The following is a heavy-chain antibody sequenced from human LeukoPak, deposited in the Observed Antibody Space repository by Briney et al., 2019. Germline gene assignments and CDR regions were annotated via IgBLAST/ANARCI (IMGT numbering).Heavy chain of an antibody. D-gene: IGHD1-26*01. CDR1: GGSISSYY. J-gene: IGHJ1*01. CDR2: IYYSGST. CDR3: ARRFGSYSLEYFQH. V-gene: IGHV4-59*12. Sequence: SETLSLTCTVSGGSISSYYWSWIRQPPGKGLEWIGYIYYSGSTNYNPSLKSRVTISVDTSKNQFSLKLSSVTAADTAVYYCARRFGSYSLEYFQHWGQGTLVTVSS.